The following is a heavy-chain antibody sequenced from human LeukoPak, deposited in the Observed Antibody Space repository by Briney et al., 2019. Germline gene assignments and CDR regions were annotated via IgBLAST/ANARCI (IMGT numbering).Heavy chain of an antibody. Sequence: SETLSHTCTVSGGSMSNYYWHWVRLPAGKGLEWIGHIYSSGTTNYNPSLKSRVTMSLDTSRNQFSLNLTSLTAADTAVYYCASGGNSGSYSLLWGQGTLVTVSS. J-gene: IGHJ4*02. CDR3: ASGGNSGSYSLL. D-gene: IGHD3-10*01. CDR2: IYSSGTT. CDR1: GGSMSNYY. V-gene: IGHV4-4*07.